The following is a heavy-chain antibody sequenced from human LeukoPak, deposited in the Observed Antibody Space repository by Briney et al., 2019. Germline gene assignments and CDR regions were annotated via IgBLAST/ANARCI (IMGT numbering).Heavy chain of an antibody. CDR3: AKDYGGNPYYFDY. V-gene: IGHV3-23*01. Sequence: QPGGSLRLSCAASGFTFSNYAMSWIRQAPGKGLEWVSTFSGIVGITYYADSVKGRFTISRDNSKNTLYLQMNSLRAEDTAVYYCAKDYGGNPYYFDYWGQGTLVTVSS. CDR2: FSGIVGIT. CDR1: GFTFSNYA. D-gene: IGHD4-23*01. J-gene: IGHJ4*02.